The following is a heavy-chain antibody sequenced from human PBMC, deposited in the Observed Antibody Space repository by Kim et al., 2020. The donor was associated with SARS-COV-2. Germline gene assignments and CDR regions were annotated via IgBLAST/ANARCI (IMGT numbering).Heavy chain of an antibody. CDR1: GYTFTSYA. V-gene: IGHV7-4-1*02. D-gene: IGHD3-16*02. J-gene: IGHJ4*02. CDR3: ARENYVWGSYRQPPDY. CDR2: INTNTGNP. Sequence: ASVKVSCKASGYTFTSYAMNWVRQAPGQGLEWMGWINTNTGNPTYAQGFTGRFVFSLDTSVSTAYLQISSLKAEDTSVYYCARENYVWGSYRQPPDYWGQGTLVTVSS.